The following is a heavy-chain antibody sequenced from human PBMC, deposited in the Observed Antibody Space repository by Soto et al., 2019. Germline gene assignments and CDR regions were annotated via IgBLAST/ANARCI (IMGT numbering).Heavy chain of an antibody. V-gene: IGHV3-23*01. D-gene: IGHD3-3*01. CDR3: AKLRFLEWLVNLDV. J-gene: IGHJ6*02. CDR1: GFSVTSYA. Sequence: GGSLRLSCVASGFSVTSYAVTWVRQAPGKGLEWVSGITGSVSEAHYADSVKGRFTISRDNSRNTVYLQMNSLRAEDTAIYYCAKLRFLEWLVNLDVWGQGTTVTVSS. CDR2: ITGSVSEA.